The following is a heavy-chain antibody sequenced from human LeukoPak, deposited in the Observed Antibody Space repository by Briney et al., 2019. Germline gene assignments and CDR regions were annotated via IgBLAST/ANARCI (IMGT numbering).Heavy chain of an antibody. CDR1: GYSISSGYY. V-gene: IGHV4-38-2*02. CDR2: IYHSGST. D-gene: IGHD3-22*01. Sequence: SETLSLTCTVSGYSISSGYYWSWIRQPPGKGLEWIGSIYHSGSTYYNPSLKSRVTISVDTSKNQFSLKLSSVTAADTAVYYCAREELGDSSGSDSLWGQGTLVTVSS. J-gene: IGHJ4*02. CDR3: AREELGDSSGSDSL.